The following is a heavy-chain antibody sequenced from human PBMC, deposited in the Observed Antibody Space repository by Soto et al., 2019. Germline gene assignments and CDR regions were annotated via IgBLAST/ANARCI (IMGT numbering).Heavy chain of an antibody. V-gene: IGHV1-2*04. Sequence: QVQLVQSGAEVKKPGASVKVSCKASGYAFSQFYIHWMRQAPGQGLEWMGWINPNSGRTKFAQKFQGWVTMTMGTSIKTVYMERRGLKSDAPAAYYCAGGSGGITATLDYYYSDMDVWGKGTAVTVTS. CDR2: INPNSGRT. J-gene: IGHJ6*03. CDR1: GYAFSQFY. CDR3: AGGSGGITATLDYYYSDMDV. D-gene: IGHD3-16*01.